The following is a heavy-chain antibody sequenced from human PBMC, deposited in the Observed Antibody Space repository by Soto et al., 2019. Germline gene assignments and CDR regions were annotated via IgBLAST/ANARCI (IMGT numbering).Heavy chain of an antibody. CDR2: IYYSGST. D-gene: IGHD1-1*01. V-gene: IGHV4-39*01. Sequence: SETLSLTCTVSGGSISSSSYYWGWIRQPPGKGLEWIGSIYYSGSTYYNPSLKSRVTISVDTSKNQFSLKLSSVTAADTAVYYCARQQARTAWKPGMDVWGQGTTVTVSS. J-gene: IGHJ6*02. CDR3: ARQQARTAWKPGMDV. CDR1: GGSISSSSYY.